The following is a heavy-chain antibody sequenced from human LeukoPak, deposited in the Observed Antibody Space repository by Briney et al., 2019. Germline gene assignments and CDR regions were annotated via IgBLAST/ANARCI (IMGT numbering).Heavy chain of an antibody. Sequence: KASETLSLTCTVSGGSITNYYWSWIRQPPGKGLEWIGYIYYSGSTKYKSSLKSRVTISVDTSKNQFSLKLSSVTAADTAVYYCARGKEVITMLRGLKPGYYFDYWGQGTLVTVSS. J-gene: IGHJ4*02. CDR2: IYYSGST. CDR3: ARGKEVITMLRGLKPGYYFDY. V-gene: IGHV4-59*01. CDR1: GGSITNYY. D-gene: IGHD3-10*01.